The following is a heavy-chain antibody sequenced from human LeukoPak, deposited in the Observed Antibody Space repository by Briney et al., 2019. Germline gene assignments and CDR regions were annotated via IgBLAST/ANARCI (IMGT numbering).Heavy chain of an antibody. V-gene: IGHV4-59*08. Sequence: SETLSLTCTVSGDSISNYYWSWVRQPPGKGLEWIGYIDYSETTNYSPSLKSRVTMSVDTSNNQFALRLSSVTAADTAVYYCVRLRPESYDYVWGSYRTFDYWGQGTLVTVSS. J-gene: IGHJ4*02. D-gene: IGHD3-16*02. CDR3: VRLRPESYDYVWGSYRTFDY. CDR1: GDSISNYY. CDR2: IDYSETT.